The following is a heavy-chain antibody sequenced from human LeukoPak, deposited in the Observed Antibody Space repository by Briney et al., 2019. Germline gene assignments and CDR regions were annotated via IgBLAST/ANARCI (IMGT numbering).Heavy chain of an antibody. CDR3: AREVGDCSSTSCYVTFDY. Sequence: GGSLRLSCAASGFTFSNYWMSWVRQAPGKGLEWVANIKQDRSEKYYVDSVKGRFTISRDNAKNSLYLQMNSLRAEDTAVYYCAREVGDCSSTSCYVTFDYWGQGTLVTVSS. CDR2: IKQDRSEK. J-gene: IGHJ4*02. V-gene: IGHV3-7*01. CDR1: GFTFSNYW. D-gene: IGHD2-2*01.